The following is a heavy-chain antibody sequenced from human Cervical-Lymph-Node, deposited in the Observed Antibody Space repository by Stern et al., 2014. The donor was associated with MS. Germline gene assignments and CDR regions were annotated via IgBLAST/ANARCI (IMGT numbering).Heavy chain of an antibody. J-gene: IGHJ6*02. V-gene: IGHV3-33*01. CDR1: GFTFSRYG. CDR2: IFYDGSNQ. D-gene: IGHD2-2*01. Sequence: VQLVESGGGVVQPGRSLRLSCAASGFTFSRYGMHWVRQAPGKGLEWVAGIFYDGSNQYYADSVKGRFTISRDNSKSTLYLQMNSLRAEDTAVYYCARDWVAAVAAASGMDVWGQGTTVIVSS. CDR3: ARDWVAAVAAASGMDV.